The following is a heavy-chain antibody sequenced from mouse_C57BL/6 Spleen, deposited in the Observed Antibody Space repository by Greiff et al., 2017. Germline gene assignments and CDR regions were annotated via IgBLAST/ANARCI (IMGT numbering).Heavy chain of an antibody. Sequence: QVQLQQSGPELVKPGASVKISCKASGYAFSSSWMNWVKQRPGKGLEWIGRIYPGDGDTNYNGKFKGKATLTADKSSSTAYLQLSSLTSEYSAVYFCARTEGNYYYFDYWGQGTTLTVSS. V-gene: IGHV1-82*01. CDR2: IYPGDGDT. CDR3: ARTEGNYYYFDY. CDR1: GYAFSSSW. D-gene: IGHD2-1*01. J-gene: IGHJ2*01.